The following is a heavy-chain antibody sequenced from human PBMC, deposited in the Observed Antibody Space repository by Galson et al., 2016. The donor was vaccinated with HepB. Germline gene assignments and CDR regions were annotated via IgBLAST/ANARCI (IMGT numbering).Heavy chain of an antibody. CDR3: AREAEAARMWYLDS. J-gene: IGHJ4*02. Sequence: SLRLSCAASGFTFSAFYMHWVRQAPGKGLVWVSRITDDGVNTLYADSVTGRFTFSRDNARNTLYLEVNSLRAEDTAVYYCAREAEAARMWYLDSWGQGTLVTVSS. V-gene: IGHV3-74*01. CDR2: ITDDGVNT. CDR1: GFTFSAFY. D-gene: IGHD6-6*01.